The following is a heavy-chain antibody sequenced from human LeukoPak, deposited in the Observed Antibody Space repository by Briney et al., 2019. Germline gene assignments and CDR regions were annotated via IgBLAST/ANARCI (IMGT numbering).Heavy chain of an antibody. CDR3: AGSESYRFDY. CDR1: GFTFSSYS. D-gene: IGHD1-26*01. CDR2: ITASGTAM. V-gene: IGHV3-48*02. Sequence: PGGSLRLSCAASGFTFSSYSMNWVRQAPGKGLEWVSHITASGTAMFYADSVKGRFTISRDNAKNSLYLQMNSLRDEDTAVYYCAGSESYRFDYWGQGTLVTVSS. J-gene: IGHJ4*02.